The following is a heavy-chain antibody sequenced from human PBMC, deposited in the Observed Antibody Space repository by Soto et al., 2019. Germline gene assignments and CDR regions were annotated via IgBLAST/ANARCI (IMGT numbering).Heavy chain of an antibody. J-gene: IGHJ4*02. CDR3: AHGRNWGDCDY. Sequence: EVQLVESGGGLIQPGGSLRLSCTASAFSVSGKFMTWVRQAPGKGLEWVSVTYSVGSTYYADSVKGRFTISRDNSKNTLHLQMNSLRAEDTAVYYCAHGRNWGDCDYWGQGTLVTVSS. D-gene: IGHD7-27*01. CDR1: AFSVSGKF. V-gene: IGHV3-53*01. CDR2: TYSVGST.